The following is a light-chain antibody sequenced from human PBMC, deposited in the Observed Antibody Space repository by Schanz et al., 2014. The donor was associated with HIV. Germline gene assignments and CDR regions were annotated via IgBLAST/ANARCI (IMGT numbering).Light chain of an antibody. J-gene: IGKJ4*01. CDR2: AAS. CDR1: QDISTY. Sequence: DIQLSQSPSFLSASVGDRVTVTCRASQDISTYLAWYQQKPGKAPNLLIYAASTLHTGVPLRFSGSGSGTDFTLTISSLQPEDFATYYCQNTDSFVGLTFGGGTKVEIK. V-gene: IGKV1-9*01. CDR3: QNTDSFVGLT.